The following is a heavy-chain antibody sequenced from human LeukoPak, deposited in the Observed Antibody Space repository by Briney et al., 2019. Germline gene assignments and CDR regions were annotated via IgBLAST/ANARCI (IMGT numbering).Heavy chain of an antibody. J-gene: IGHJ4*02. CDR2: ISAYNGNT. V-gene: IGHV1-18*01. CDR1: GYTFTGYG. CDR3: ARDYYGSGSHAFDY. D-gene: IGHD3-10*01. Sequence: ASVKVSCKASGYTFTGYGISWVRQAPGQGLEWMGWISAYNGNTDYPQKLRGRVTMTTDTSTSTAYMGLRSLRSDDTAVYYCARDYYGSGSHAFDYWGQGTLVTVSS.